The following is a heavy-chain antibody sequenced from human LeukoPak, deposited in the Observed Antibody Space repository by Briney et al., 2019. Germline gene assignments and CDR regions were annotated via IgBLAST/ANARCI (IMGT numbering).Heavy chain of an antibody. J-gene: IGHJ4*02. CDR1: GFTVSSNY. CDR2: IYSDGST. V-gene: IGHV3-53*01. CDR3: VLGYCSGVSCYHDY. D-gene: IGHD2-15*01. Sequence: HPGGSLRLSCAASGFTVSSNYLSWVRQAPGQGLEWVSTIYSDGSTYYANSVKGRFTISRDNSKNTLYLQMNSLRAEDTAVYYCVLGYCSGVSCYHDYWGQGTLVTVSS.